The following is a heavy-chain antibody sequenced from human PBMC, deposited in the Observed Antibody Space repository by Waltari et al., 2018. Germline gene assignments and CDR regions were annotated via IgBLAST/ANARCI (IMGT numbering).Heavy chain of an antibody. D-gene: IGHD3-10*01. CDR3: AREGRGQDAFDI. J-gene: IGHJ3*02. Sequence: QVQLQESGPGLVKPSETLSLTCTVSGGSISSYYWSWIRQPPGKGLAWIGYIYYSGSTNYNPSLKSRVTISVDTSKNQFSLKLSSVTAADTAVYYCAREGRGQDAFDIWGQGTMVTVSS. V-gene: IGHV4-59*01. CDR2: IYYSGST. CDR1: GGSISSYY.